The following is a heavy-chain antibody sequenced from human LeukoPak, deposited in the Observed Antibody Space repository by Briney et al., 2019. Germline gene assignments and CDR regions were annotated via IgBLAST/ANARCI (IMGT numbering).Heavy chain of an antibody. CDR1: GGTFSSYA. CDR2: IIPILGIA. J-gene: IGHJ3*02. CDR3: AGVGSGSHRLRVAFDI. D-gene: IGHD3-10*01. V-gene: IGHV1-69*04. Sequence: GASVKVSCKASGGTFSSYAISWVRQAPGQGLEWMGRIIPILGIANYAQQFQGRVTITADKSTSTAYMELSSLRSEDTAVYYCAGVGSGSHRLRVAFDIWGQGTMVTVSS.